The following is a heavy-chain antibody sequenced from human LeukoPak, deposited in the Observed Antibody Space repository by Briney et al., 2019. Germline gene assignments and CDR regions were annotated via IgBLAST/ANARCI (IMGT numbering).Heavy chain of an antibody. CDR1: GFTFSTYA. D-gene: IGHD1-7*01. Sequence: GGSLRLSCAACGFTFSTYAMSWVRRTPGKGLEWVSAITGPGGSTYYADSVKGRFTISRDNSKNTLYLQMNSLKAEDTAVYYCARDPACPETGTRFLSLGFFDYWGQGTLVTVSS. CDR3: ARDPACPETGTRFLSLGFFDY. J-gene: IGHJ4*02. V-gene: IGHV3-23*01. CDR2: ITGPGGST.